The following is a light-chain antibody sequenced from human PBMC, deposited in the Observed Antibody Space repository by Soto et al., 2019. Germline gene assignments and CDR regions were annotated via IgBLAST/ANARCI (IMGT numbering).Light chain of an antibody. CDR1: QGIGDT. Sequence: EIVLTQSPGTLSLSPGEGATLSCRASQGIGDTLAWYQHKPGQTPRLLIYDTSTRATGVPTRFCGSRSGAEFTLTINSLQSEDFAVYYCQPYNNWPLTFGGGTKVDIK. CDR3: QPYNNWPLT. CDR2: DTS. V-gene: IGKV3-15*01. J-gene: IGKJ4*01.